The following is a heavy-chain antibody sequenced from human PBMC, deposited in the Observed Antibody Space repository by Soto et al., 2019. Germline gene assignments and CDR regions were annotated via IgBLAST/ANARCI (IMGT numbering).Heavy chain of an antibody. D-gene: IGHD6-19*01. CDR1: GFTFRTYG. V-gene: IGHV3-30*18. J-gene: IGHJ4*02. Sequence: GGSLRLSCAASGFTFRTYGMHWVRQAPGKGLEWVAFISDDGSQKYYGDSVKGRFTISRDNSKNTLSLRMISLRTEDTSVYYCAKEAPGGWHFFDTWGQGTLVTVSS. CDR2: ISDDGSQK. CDR3: AKEAPGGWHFFDT.